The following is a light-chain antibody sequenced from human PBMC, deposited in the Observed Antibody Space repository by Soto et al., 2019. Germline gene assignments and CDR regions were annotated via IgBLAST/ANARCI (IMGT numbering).Light chain of an antibody. Sequence: EIVLTQSPGTLSLSPGERATLSCRASQSVSSSYLAWYQQKPGQAPRLLIYGASSRATRIPDRFSGSGSGTDFTLTISRLEPQYFAVYYCQQYKTFGQGTKVEIK. CDR3: QQYKT. J-gene: IGKJ1*01. CDR2: GAS. CDR1: QSVSSSY. V-gene: IGKV3-20*01.